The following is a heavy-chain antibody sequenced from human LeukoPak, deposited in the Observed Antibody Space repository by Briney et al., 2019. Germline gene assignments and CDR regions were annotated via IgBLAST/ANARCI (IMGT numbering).Heavy chain of an antibody. J-gene: IGHJ4*02. CDR2: ISYDGSNK. CDR3: ARDADYYGSSGPGY. D-gene: IGHD3-22*01. Sequence: LTGGSLRLSCAASGFTFSSYAMHWVRQAPGKGLEWVAVISYDGSNKYYADSVKGRFTISRDNSKNTLYLQMNSLRAEDTAVYYCARDADYYGSSGPGYWGQGTLVTVSS. V-gene: IGHV3-30-3*01. CDR1: GFTFSSYA.